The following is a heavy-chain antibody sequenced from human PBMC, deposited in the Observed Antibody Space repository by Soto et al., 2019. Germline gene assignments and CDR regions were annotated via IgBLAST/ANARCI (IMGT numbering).Heavy chain of an antibody. CDR3: ARGPHDYYFDY. CDR2: IYYSGST. D-gene: IGHD2-21*02. CDR1: GGSISSGGYY. Sequence: PSETLSLTCTVSGGSISSGGYYWSWIRQHPGKGLEWIGYIYYSGSTYYNPSLKSRVTISVDTSKNQFSLKLSSVTAADTAVYYCARGPHDYYFDYWGQGTLVTVSS. V-gene: IGHV4-31*03. J-gene: IGHJ4*02.